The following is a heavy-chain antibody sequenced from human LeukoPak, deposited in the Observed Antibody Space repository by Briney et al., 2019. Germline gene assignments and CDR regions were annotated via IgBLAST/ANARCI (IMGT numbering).Heavy chain of an antibody. J-gene: IGHJ3*02. D-gene: IGHD6-13*01. CDR3: AIVYSSSWYNAFDI. V-gene: IGHV3-64*01. CDR2: ISSNGGST. Sequence: GGSLRLSCAASGFTFSSYAMHWVRQAPGKGLEYVSAISSNGGSTYYANSVKGRFTISRDNSKNTVYLQMGSLRDEYVFVYYCAIVYSSSWYNAFDIWGQGTMVTVSS. CDR1: GFTFSSYA.